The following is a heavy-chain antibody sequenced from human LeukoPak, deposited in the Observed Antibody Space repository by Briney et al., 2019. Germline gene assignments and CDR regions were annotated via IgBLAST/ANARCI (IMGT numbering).Heavy chain of an antibody. CDR1: GFTFSSYW. CDR3: VKDGADYGENGWFDP. J-gene: IGHJ5*02. D-gene: IGHD4-17*01. V-gene: IGHV3-74*01. Sequence: PGGSLRLSCAASGFTFSSYWMHWVRQAPGKGLVWVSRINSDGSSTSYADSVKGRFTISRDNSKNTLFLQMSSLRPEDTAVYYCVKDGADYGENGWFDPWGQGTLVTVSS. CDR2: INSDGSST.